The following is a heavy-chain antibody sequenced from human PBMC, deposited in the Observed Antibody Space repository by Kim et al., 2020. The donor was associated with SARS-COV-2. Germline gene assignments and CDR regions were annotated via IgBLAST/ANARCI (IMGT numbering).Heavy chain of an antibody. Sequence: TSTNPAITSRGTISVDTSKNKFSLKLSSVTAADTAVYYCARGGGPDAFDIWGQGTMVTVSS. CDR2: T. D-gene: IGHD3-16*01. V-gene: IGHV4-59*09. CDR3: ARGGGPDAFDI. J-gene: IGHJ3*02.